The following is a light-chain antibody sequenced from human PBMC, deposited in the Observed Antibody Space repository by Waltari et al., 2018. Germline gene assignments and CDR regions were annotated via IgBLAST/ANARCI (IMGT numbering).Light chain of an antibody. Sequence: SPSSLSASLGDRVTITCQASQDISVFLNWYQQKPGEAPNLLIYDASILQAGVPSRFSGGGSGTDFTLTISSLQPEDVATYYCQQYDDLPPFTFGPGTKVDLK. V-gene: IGKV1-33*01. CDR1: QDISVF. CDR2: DAS. CDR3: QQYDDLPPFT. J-gene: IGKJ3*01.